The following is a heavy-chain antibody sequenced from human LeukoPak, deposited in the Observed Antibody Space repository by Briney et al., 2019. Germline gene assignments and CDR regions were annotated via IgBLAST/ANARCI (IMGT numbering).Heavy chain of an antibody. Sequence: GGSLRLSCKASGFTFSTYAMSWVRQAPGKGLEGVSSINADASITFYAGSVKGRFSIPRDNSKNTVDLQMNSLRAEDSAQYFCAKDPGGGATMDYWGQGVLVTVSP. D-gene: IGHD5-24*01. CDR2: INADASIT. CDR1: GFTFSTYA. V-gene: IGHV3-23*01. J-gene: IGHJ4*02. CDR3: AKDPGGGATMDY.